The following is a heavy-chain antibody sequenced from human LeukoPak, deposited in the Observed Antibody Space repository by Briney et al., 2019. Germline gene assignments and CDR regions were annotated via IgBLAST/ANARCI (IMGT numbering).Heavy chain of an antibody. Sequence: SETLSLTCTVSGGSISSYHWSWIRQLPGKGLEWIGYIYTSGSTNYNPSLKSRVTISVDTSKNQFSLKLSSVTAADTAVYYCARHGGYCSSTSCSLRGKNWFDPWGQGTLVTVSS. D-gene: IGHD2-2*01. CDR3: ARHGGYCSSTSCSLRGKNWFDP. CDR2: IYTSGST. J-gene: IGHJ5*02. V-gene: IGHV4-4*09. CDR1: GGSISSYH.